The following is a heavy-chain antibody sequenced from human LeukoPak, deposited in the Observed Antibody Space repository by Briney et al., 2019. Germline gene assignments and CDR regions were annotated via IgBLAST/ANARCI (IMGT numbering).Heavy chain of an antibody. CDR2: ISYDGSNK. CDR3: AKALVGATTGFDY. CDR1: GFTFSSYA. V-gene: IGHV3-30*04. Sequence: GGSLRLSCAASGFTFSSYAMHWVRQAPGKGLEWVAVISYDGSNKYYADSVKGRFTISRDNAKNSLYLQMNSLRAEDTALYYCAKALVGATTGFDYWGQGTLVTVSS. J-gene: IGHJ4*02. D-gene: IGHD1-26*01.